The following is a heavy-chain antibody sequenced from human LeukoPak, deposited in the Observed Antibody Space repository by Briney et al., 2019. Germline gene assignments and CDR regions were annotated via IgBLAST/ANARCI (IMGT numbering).Heavy chain of an antibody. CDR3: ARAVLDILTGYEHFDY. D-gene: IGHD3-9*01. CDR1: GFTFSSYW. Sequence: GGSLRLSCAASGFTFSSYWMSWVRQAPGKGLEWVANIKQDGSEKYYVDSVKSRFTISRDNAKNSLYLQMNSLRAEDTAVYYCARAVLDILTGYEHFDYWGQGTLVTVSS. J-gene: IGHJ4*02. CDR2: IKQDGSEK. V-gene: IGHV3-7*01.